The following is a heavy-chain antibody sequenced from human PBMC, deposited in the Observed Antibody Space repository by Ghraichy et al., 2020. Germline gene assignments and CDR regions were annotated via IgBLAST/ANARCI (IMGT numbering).Heavy chain of an antibody. V-gene: IGHV4-59*07. D-gene: IGHD6-13*01. CDR3: ARTPNIAAAHFDY. CDR2: IYYSGST. CDR1: GGSISSYY. J-gene: IGHJ4*02. Sequence: SDTLSLTCTVSGGSISSYYWSWIRQPPGKGLEWIGYIYYSGSTNYNPSLKSRVTISVDTSKNQFSLKLSSVTAADTAVYYCARTPNIAAAHFDYWGQGTLVTVSS.